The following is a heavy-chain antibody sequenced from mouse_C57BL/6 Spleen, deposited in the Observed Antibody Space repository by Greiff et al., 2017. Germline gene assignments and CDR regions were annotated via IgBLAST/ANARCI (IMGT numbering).Heavy chain of an antibody. CDR2: IYPGNSDT. J-gene: IGHJ2*01. CDR1: GYTFTSYW. CDR3: TRSSYYGRSYNLDY. Sequence: VQLQQSGTVLARPGASVQMSCKTSGYTFTSYWMHWVKQKPGQGLEWIWAIYPGNSDTSYNQKFKGKAKLTAVTSSRTAYMELSSLTNEDSAVYYCTRSSYYGRSYNLDYWGQGTTLTVSS. D-gene: IGHD1-1*01. V-gene: IGHV1-5*01.